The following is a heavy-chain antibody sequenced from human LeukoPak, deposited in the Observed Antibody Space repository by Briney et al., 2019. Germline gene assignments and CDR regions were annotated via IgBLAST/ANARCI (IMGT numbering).Heavy chain of an antibody. CDR1: GFTFSNYW. Sequence: GGSLRLSCAASGFTFSNYWMHWVRQAPGKGLVWVSRINSDESSTSYADSVKGRFTISRDNAKNTVYLQMNSLRAEDTAVYYCARGGTYSSSCFDPWGQGTLVTVSS. D-gene: IGHD6-13*01. V-gene: IGHV3-74*01. J-gene: IGHJ5*02. CDR2: INSDESST. CDR3: ARGGTYSSSCFDP.